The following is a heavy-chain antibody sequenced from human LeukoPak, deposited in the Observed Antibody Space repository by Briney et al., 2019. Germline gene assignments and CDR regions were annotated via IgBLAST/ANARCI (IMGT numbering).Heavy chain of an antibody. CDR2: IYYSGST. J-gene: IGHJ4*02. D-gene: IGHD5-12*01. Sequence: SETLSLTCTVSGGSISSYYWSWIRQPPGKGLEWIGYIYYSGSTNYNPSLKSRVTISVDTSKNQFSLKLSSVTAADTAVYYCAREPWLRLYYFDYWGQGTLVTVSS. CDR1: GGSISSYY. V-gene: IGHV4-59*01. CDR3: AREPWLRLYYFDY.